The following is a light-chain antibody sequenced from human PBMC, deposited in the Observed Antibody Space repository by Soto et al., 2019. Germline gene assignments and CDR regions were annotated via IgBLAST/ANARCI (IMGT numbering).Light chain of an antibody. J-gene: IGKJ2*01. V-gene: IGKV1-39*01. Sequence: DIQMTQSPSSLSASVGDRVTITCRASQSISSYLNWYQQKPGKAPKLLIYAASSLQSGVPSRFSGSASGTDFTLTISSLQPEDFATYYCQQSYRTPVFGQGTKPEIQ. CDR1: QSISSY. CDR2: AAS. CDR3: QQSYRTPV.